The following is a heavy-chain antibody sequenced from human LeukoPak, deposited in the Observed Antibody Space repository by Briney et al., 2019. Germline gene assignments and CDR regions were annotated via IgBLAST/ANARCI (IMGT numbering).Heavy chain of an antibody. CDR3: AKGGYFAFET. Sequence: GGSLRLSCAASGFTFSTYDMQWVRQAPGKGLEWVSGINRSGRTYYTDSVKGRFTISRDNSKNALYLQMNSLRAEDTAVYYCAKGGYFAFETWGQGTMVAVSS. CDR1: GFTFSTYD. J-gene: IGHJ3*02. V-gene: IGHV3-23*01. CDR2: INRSGRT. D-gene: IGHD2-2*03.